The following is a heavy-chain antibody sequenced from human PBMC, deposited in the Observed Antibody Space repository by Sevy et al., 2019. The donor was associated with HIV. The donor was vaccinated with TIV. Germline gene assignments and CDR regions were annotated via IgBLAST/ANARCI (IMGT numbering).Heavy chain of an antibody. Sequence: GGSLRLSCAASGFTFSSYGMHWVRQAPGKGLEWVAVIWYDGINKYYGDSVKGRFTISRDNSKNTVYLQMSSLRVEDTAVYYCARDRRNYGGQYFDYWGQGTLVTVSS. D-gene: IGHD4-17*01. V-gene: IGHV3-33*01. J-gene: IGHJ4*02. CDR3: ARDRRNYGGQYFDY. CDR2: IWYDGINK. CDR1: GFTFSSYG.